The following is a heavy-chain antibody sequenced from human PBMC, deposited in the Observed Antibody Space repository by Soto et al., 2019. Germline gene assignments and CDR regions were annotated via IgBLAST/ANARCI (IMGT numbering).Heavy chain of an antibody. Sequence: PGGSLRLSCAASGLPFSSYWMTWVRQAPGKGLEWVANIKQDGSEKYYVDSVKGRFTISRDNAKNSLYLQMNNLRVEDTAVYYCARGEAIGDDPWGHGTLVTVSS. V-gene: IGHV3-7*01. J-gene: IGHJ5*02. CDR3: ARGEAIGDDP. CDR2: IKQDGSEK. D-gene: IGHD3-10*01. CDR1: GLPFSSYW.